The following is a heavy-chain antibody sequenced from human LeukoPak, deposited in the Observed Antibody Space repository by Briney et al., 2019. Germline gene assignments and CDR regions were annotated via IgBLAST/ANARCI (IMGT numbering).Heavy chain of an antibody. CDR1: GFAFSSYW. J-gene: IGHJ4*02. CDR2: INTDGSST. Sequence: GGSLRLSCAASGFAFSSYWMHWVRQAPGKGLVWVSRINTDGSSTKYADSVKGRFTISRDNSKNTLYLQMNSLRAEDTAVYYCAKSSRYSSGSPFDYWGQGTLVTVSS. D-gene: IGHD6-19*01. V-gene: IGHV3-74*01. CDR3: AKSSRYSSGSPFDY.